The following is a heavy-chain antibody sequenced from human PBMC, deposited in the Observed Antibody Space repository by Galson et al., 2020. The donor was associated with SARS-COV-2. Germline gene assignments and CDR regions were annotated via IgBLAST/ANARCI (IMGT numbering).Heavy chain of an antibody. J-gene: IGHJ6*02. CDR2: MNPNSGNT. D-gene: IGHD2-2*01. Sequence: ASVKVSCKASGYTFTSYDINWVRQATGQGLEWMGWMNPNSGNTGYAQKFQGRVTMTRNTSISTAYMELSSLRSEDTAVYYCARGRYCSSTSCYANYYYGMDVWGQGTTVTVSS. CDR3: ARGRYCSSTSCYANYYYGMDV. V-gene: IGHV1-8*01. CDR1: GYTFTSYD.